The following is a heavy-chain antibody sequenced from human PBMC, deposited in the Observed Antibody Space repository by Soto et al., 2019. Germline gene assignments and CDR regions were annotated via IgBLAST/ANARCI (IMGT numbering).Heavy chain of an antibody. CDR1: GGSISSGDYY. CDR3: ARVAIYSSGYYFDY. J-gene: IGHJ4*02. D-gene: IGHD3-22*01. V-gene: IGHV4-30-4*01. Sequence: PSETLSLTCTVSGGSISSGDYYWSWIRQPPGKGLEWIGYIYYSGSTYYNPSLKSRVTISVDTSKNQFSLKLSSVTAADTAVYYCARVAIYSSGYYFDYWGQGTLVTVSS. CDR2: IYYSGST.